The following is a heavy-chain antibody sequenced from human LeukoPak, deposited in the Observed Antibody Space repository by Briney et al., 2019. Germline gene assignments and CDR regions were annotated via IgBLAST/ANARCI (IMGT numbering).Heavy chain of an antibody. CDR1: GGSISSSSYY. D-gene: IGHD2-15*01. V-gene: IGHV4-39*01. J-gene: IGHJ5*02. Sequence: SETLSLTCTVSGGSISSSSYYWGWLRQPPGKGLEWIVSIYYSGSTYYNPSLKSRVTISVDTSKNQFSLKLSSVTAADTAVYNCARSWVVRWFDPGGQGTLVTVPS. CDR2: IYYSGST. CDR3: ARSWVVRWFDP.